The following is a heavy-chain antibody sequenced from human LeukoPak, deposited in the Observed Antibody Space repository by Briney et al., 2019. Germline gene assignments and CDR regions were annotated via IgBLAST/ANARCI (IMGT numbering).Heavy chain of an antibody. D-gene: IGHD1-14*01. CDR1: GFSFSSYA. Sequence: GGSLRLSCAASGFSFSSYAMSWVRQAPGKGLEWVSAIGGSDGSTYYADSVKGRFTISRDNSKNTLYLHMNSLRDEDTAIYYCAKFAGMNWFDPWGQGTLVTVSS. CDR3: AKFAGMNWFDP. CDR2: IGGSDGST. V-gene: IGHV3-23*01. J-gene: IGHJ5*02.